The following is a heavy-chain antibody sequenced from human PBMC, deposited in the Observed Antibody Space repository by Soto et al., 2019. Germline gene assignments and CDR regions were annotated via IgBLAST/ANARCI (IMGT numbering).Heavy chain of an antibody. CDR3: AVDIVATIGPRGWFHX. CDR1: GGTFISYA. J-gene: IGHJ5*02. D-gene: IGHD5-12*01. V-gene: IGHV1-69*13. CDR2: IIPIFGTA. Sequence: SVKVSFKSSGGTFISYAISWVRQAPGQGLEWIGGIIPIFGTANYAQKFQGRVTITADESTSTAYMELSSLRPEDTAVYYFAVDIVATIGPRGWFHXWGQGTLVTVSX.